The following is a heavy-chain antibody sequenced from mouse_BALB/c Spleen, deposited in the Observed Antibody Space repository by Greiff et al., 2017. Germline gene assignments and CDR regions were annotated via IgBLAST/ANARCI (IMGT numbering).Heavy chain of an antibody. Sequence: EVKLQESGGGLVQPGGSLNLSCAASGFDFSRYWMSWARQAPGKGQEWIGEINPGSSTINYTPSLKDKFIISRDNAKNTLYLQMSKVRSEDTALYYCARLRLRYWYFDVWGAGTTVTVSS. D-gene: IGHD1-2*01. CDR1: GFDFSRYW. J-gene: IGHJ1*01. CDR2: INPGSSTI. CDR3: ARLRLRYWYFDV. V-gene: IGHV4-2*02.